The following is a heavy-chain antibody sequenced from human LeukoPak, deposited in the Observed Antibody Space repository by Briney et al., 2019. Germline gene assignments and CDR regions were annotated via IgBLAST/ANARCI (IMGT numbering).Heavy chain of an antibody. D-gene: IGHD6-13*01. Sequence: PGGSLRLSCAASGFTFSSYAMHWVRQAPGKGLEWVAVISYDGGNKYYADSVKGRFTISRDNSKNTLYLQMNSLRAEDTAVYYCAREPIIAAAYYFDYWGQGTLVTVSS. CDR3: AREPIIAAAYYFDY. CDR2: ISYDGGNK. V-gene: IGHV3-30-3*01. CDR1: GFTFSSYA. J-gene: IGHJ4*02.